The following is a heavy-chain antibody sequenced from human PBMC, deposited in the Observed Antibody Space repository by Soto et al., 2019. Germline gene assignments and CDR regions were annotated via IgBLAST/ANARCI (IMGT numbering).Heavy chain of an antibody. Sequence: ASVKVSCKASGGTFSSYTISWVRQAPGQGLEWMGRIIPILGIANYAQKFQGRVTITADKSTSTAYMELSSLRSEDTAGYYCARDGGYCSSTSCADSDWFDPWGQGTLVTSPQ. D-gene: IGHD2-2*01. J-gene: IGHJ5*02. CDR3: ARDGGYCSSTSCADSDWFDP. CDR2: IIPILGIA. CDR1: GGTFSSYT. V-gene: IGHV1-69*04.